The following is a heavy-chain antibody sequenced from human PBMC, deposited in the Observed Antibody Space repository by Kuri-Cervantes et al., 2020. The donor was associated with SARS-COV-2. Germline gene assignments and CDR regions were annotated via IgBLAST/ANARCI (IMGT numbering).Heavy chain of an antibody. J-gene: IGHJ6*02. D-gene: IGHD1-26*01. CDR2: FDPEDGET. Sequence: ASVKVSCKVSGYTLTEVSMHWVRQAPGKGLEWMGGFDPEDGETIYAQKFQGRVTMTEDTSTDTAYMELSSLRSEDTAVYYCATAVPVIGTYRHYQYYYGMDVWGQGTTVTVSS. V-gene: IGHV1-24*01. CDR3: ATAVPVIGTYRHYQYYYGMDV. CDR1: GYTLTEVS.